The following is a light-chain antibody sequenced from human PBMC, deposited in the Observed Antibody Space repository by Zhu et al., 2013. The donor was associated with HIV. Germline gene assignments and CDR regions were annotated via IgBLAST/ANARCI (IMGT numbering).Light chain of an antibody. Sequence: DIQMTQSPSTLSASVGDRVTITCRASQSISNLLAWYQQKPGKAPNLLIYKASSLEGGVPSRFSGSGSGTEFTLTISSLQPDDFATYYCQQYNTYSPFTFGGGTRVEIK. CDR3: QQYNTYSPFT. CDR1: QSISNL. J-gene: IGKJ4*01. CDR2: KAS. V-gene: IGKV1-5*03.